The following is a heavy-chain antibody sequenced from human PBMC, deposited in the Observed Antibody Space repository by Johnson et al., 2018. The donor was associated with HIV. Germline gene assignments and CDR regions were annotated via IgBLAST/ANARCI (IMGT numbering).Heavy chain of an antibody. D-gene: IGHD6-13*01. J-gene: IGHJ3*02. Sequence: QVQLVESGGGLVQPGRSLRLSCAASGFTFSSFALHWVRQAPGKGLEWVALISYDGSNKYYADSVQGRFTISRDNSKNTPYLQMNSLRAEDTAVYYCARDRAAAGTDALDIWGQGTMVTVSS. CDR2: ISYDGSNK. CDR1: GFTFSSFA. CDR3: ARDRAAAGTDALDI. V-gene: IGHV3-30*04.